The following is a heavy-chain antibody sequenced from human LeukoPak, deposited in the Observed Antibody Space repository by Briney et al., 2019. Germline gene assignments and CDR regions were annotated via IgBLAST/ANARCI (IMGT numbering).Heavy chain of an antibody. CDR1: GFTFSSYS. CDR2: ISSSSSYI. Sequence: GGSLRLSCAASGFTFSSYSMNWVRQAPGKGLEWVSSISSSSSYIYYADSVKGRFTISRNNAKNSLYLQVNSLRAEDTAVYYWARVGAAITPFDYWGQGTLVTVSS. D-gene: IGHD1-26*01. V-gene: IGHV3-21*01. J-gene: IGHJ4*02. CDR3: ARVGAAITPFDY.